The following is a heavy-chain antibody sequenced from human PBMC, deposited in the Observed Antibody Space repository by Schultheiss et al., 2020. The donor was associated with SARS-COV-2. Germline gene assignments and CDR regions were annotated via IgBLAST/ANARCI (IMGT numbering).Heavy chain of an antibody. J-gene: IGHJ5*02. CDR2: IYYSGST. CDR1: GGSFSDFY. D-gene: IGHD6-13*01. Sequence: SETLSLTCAVYGGSFSDFYWSWIRQPPGKGLEWIGYIYYSGSTYYNPSLKSRVTISVDTSKNQFSLKLSSVTAADTAVYYCARSNRAAAVNWFDPWGQGTLVTVSS. CDR3: ARSNRAAAVNWFDP. V-gene: IGHV4-34*09.